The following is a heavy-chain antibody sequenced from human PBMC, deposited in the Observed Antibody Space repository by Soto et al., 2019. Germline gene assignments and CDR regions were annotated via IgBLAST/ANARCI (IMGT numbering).Heavy chain of an antibody. V-gene: IGHV4-30-4*01. J-gene: IGHJ4*02. CDR3: ARAIFRRNMITFGGGVLDY. D-gene: IGHD3-16*01. CDR1: GGSISSGDYY. Sequence: QVQLQESGPGLVKPSQTLSLTCTVSGGSISSGDYYWSWIRQPPGKGLEWIGYIYYSGSTYYNPSLKSRVTISVDTSKNQFSLKLSSVTAADTAVYYCARAIFRRNMITFGGGVLDYWGQGTLVTVSS. CDR2: IYYSGST.